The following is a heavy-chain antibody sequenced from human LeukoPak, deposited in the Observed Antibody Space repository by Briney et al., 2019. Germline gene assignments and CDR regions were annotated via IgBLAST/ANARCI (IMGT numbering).Heavy chain of an antibody. CDR2: ISSSSSHI. Sequence: PGGSLRLSCAASGFTFSSYSMNWVRQTPGKGLEWVSSISSSSSHIYYADSVKGRFTISRDNAKNSLYLQMNSLRAEDTAVYYCARDLGDYGDYGCEYWGQGTLVTVSS. CDR1: GFTFSSYS. J-gene: IGHJ4*02. V-gene: IGHV3-21*01. CDR3: ARDLGDYGDYGCEY. D-gene: IGHD4-17*01.